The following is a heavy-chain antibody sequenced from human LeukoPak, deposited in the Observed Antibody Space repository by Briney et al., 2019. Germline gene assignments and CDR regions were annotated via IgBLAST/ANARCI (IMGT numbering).Heavy chain of an antibody. D-gene: IGHD6-6*01. V-gene: IGHV1-2*02. CDR2: INPNTSDT. CDR3: ASYPRYSSSPPFDY. CDR1: GYTFTGYY. Sequence: ASVKLSCKASGYTFTGYYMHWARQAPGQGLEWMGWINPNTSDTNYAQQFQGRVTMTRDSTISTAYMELSRLKSDDTAVYYCASYPRYSSSPPFDYWGQGTLVSVSS. J-gene: IGHJ4*02.